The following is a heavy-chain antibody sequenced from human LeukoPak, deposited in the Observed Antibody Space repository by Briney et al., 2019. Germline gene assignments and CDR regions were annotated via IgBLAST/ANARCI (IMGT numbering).Heavy chain of an antibody. Sequence: PSVTLSLTCAVYGGSFSGYYWSWIRQTPGKGLEWIGEINHSGSTNYNPSLKSRVTISVDTSKNQFSLKLSSVTAADTAVYYCARAQYSSSWYDYWGQGTLVTVSS. V-gene: IGHV4-34*01. CDR3: ARAQYSSSWYDY. CDR2: INHSGST. D-gene: IGHD6-13*01. J-gene: IGHJ4*02. CDR1: GGSFSGYY.